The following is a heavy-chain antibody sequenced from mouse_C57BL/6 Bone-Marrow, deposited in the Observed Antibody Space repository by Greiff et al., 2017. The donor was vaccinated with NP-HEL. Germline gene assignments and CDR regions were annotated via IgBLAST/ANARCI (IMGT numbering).Heavy chain of an antibody. CDR1: GFNIKDYY. V-gene: IGHV14-2*01. D-gene: IGHD2-5*01. Sequence: EVQLQQSGAELVKPGASVKLSCTASGFNIKDYYMHWVKQRTEQGLEWIGRIDPEDGDTQYAPKFQGKATITADTSSNTAYLQLSSLTSEDTAVYYCARRGAYYSNWEYFDVWGTGTTVTVSS. CDR2: IDPEDGDT. CDR3: ARRGAYYSNWEYFDV. J-gene: IGHJ1*03.